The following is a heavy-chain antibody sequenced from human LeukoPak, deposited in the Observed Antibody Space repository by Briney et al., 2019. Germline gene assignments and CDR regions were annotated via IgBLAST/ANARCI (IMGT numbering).Heavy chain of an antibody. Sequence: GGSLRLSCAASGFTFSSYSKNWVRQAPGKGLEWVSSISSSSSYIYYADSVKGRFTISRDNAKNSLYLQMNSLRAEDTAVYYCARAQYDILTSAFDIWGHGTMVTVSS. D-gene: IGHD3-9*01. CDR2: ISSSSSYI. J-gene: IGHJ3*02. V-gene: IGHV3-21*01. CDR1: GFTFSSYS. CDR3: ARAQYDILTSAFDI.